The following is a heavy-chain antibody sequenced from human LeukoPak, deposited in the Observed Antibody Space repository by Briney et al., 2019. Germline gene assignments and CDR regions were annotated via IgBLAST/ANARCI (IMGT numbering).Heavy chain of an antibody. CDR1: GFTVSSNY. CDR2: IYSGGST. V-gene: IGHV3-53*01. D-gene: IGHD2-8*02. Sequence: GGSLRLSCAASGFTVSSNYMSWVRQAPGKGLEWVSVIYSGGSTYYADSVKGRFTASRDNSKDTLYLQTNSLRAEDTATYYCARIGCTGNNCRQYYYYGMDVWGQGTTVTVSS. J-gene: IGHJ6*02. CDR3: ARIGCTGNNCRQYYYYGMDV.